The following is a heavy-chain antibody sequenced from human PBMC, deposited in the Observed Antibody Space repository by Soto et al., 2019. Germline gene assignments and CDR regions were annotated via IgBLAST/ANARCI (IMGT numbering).Heavy chain of an antibody. CDR3: ALDSGDHPHYYFGLDV. J-gene: IGHJ6*02. Sequence: QITLKESGPTLVKPTQTLTLTCTFSGFSLNTNGVGVAWIRQPPGKALECLALIYWDDDKRYSPSLKTRLSITKDTSNNQVVLTMPNMDPVDTATYYCALDSGDHPHYYFGLDVWGQGTTVTVSS. CDR1: GFSLNTNGVG. CDR2: IYWDDDK. V-gene: IGHV2-5*02. D-gene: IGHD2-21*02.